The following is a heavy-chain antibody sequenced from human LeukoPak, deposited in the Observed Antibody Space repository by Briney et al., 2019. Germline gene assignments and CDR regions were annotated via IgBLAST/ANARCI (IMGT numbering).Heavy chain of an antibody. V-gene: IGHV3-23*01. CDR3: AKGGIAAAGRANFDY. CDR1: GFTFTSYA. CDR2: VSRSGSST. J-gene: IGHJ4*02. Sequence: GGSLRLSCAASGFTFTSYAMSWVRQAPGKGLEWVSGVSRSGSSTKYADNVKGRFIISGDNPKNTLYLQMNSLRAEDTAVYYCAKGGIAAAGRANFDYWGQGTLVTVSS. D-gene: IGHD6-13*01.